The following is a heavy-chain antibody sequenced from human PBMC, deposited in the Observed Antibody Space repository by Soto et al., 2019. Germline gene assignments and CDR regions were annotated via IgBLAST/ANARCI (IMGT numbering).Heavy chain of an antibody. CDR1: GFTFSYSG. J-gene: IGHJ3*02. V-gene: IGHV3-23*01. D-gene: IGHD1-7*01. CDR3: AKGNSWSPALVLDI. Sequence: GGSLRLSCSASGFTFSYSGITWVRQTPGKGLEWVSAISGSGDSTYYADSVKGRFTISRDSSKNTLYLQMNSLRAEDTAVYYCAKGNSWSPALVLDIWGQGTMVTVSS. CDR2: ISGSGDST.